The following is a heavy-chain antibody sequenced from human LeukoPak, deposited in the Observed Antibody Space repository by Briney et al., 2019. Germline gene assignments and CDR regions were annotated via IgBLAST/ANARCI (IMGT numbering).Heavy chain of an antibody. Sequence: GGSLRLSCAASGFTFSSYAMSWVRQAPGKGLEWVSAISGSGGSTYYADSVKGRFTISRDNSKNTLYLQMNSLRAEDTAVYYCAKEIRSGGSCYYFSCVYWGQGTLVTVSS. CDR1: GFTFSSYA. D-gene: IGHD2-15*01. CDR2: ISGSGGST. J-gene: IGHJ4*02. V-gene: IGHV3-23*01. CDR3: AKEIRSGGSCYYFSCVY.